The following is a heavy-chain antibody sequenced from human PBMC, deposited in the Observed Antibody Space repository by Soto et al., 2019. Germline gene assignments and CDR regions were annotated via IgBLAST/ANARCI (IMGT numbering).Heavy chain of an antibody. CDR2: IYYSGST. Sequence: SETLSLTCTVSGGSISSYYWSWIRQPPGKGLEWIGYIYYSGSTNYNPSLKSRVTISVDTSKNQFSLKLSSVTAADTAVYYCARAYSYGDKIDYWGQGTLVTVSS. J-gene: IGHJ4*02. CDR3: ARAYSYGDKIDY. V-gene: IGHV4-59*01. D-gene: IGHD5-18*01. CDR1: GGSISSYY.